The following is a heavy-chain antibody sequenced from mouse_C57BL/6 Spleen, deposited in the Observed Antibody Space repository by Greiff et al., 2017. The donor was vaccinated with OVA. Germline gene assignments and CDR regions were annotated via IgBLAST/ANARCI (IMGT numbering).Heavy chain of an antibody. V-gene: IGHV1-22*01. J-gene: IGHJ2*01. Sequence: VQLKESGPELVKPGASVKMSCKASGYTFTDYNMHWVKQSHGKSLEWIGYINPNNGGTSYNQKFKGKATLTVNKSSSTAYMELRSLTSEDSAVYYCARGDSSGYVGDYFDYWGQGTTLTVSS. CDR2: INPNNGGT. CDR3: ARGDSSGYVGDYFDY. CDR1: GYTFTDYN. D-gene: IGHD3-2*02.